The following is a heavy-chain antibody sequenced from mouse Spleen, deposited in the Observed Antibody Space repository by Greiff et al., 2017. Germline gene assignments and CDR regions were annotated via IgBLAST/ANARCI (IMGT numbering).Heavy chain of an antibody. J-gene: IGHJ3*01. CDR2: IYPGDGDT. V-gene: IGHV1-82*01. D-gene: IGHD4-1*01. CDR1: GYAFSSSW. Sequence: VKLQESGPELVKPGASVKISCKASGYAFSSSWMNWVKQRPGKGLEWIGRIYPGDGDTNYNGKFKGKATLTADKSSSTAYMQLSSLTSEDSAVYFCARDWEGAYWGQGTLVTVSA. CDR3: ARDWEGAY.